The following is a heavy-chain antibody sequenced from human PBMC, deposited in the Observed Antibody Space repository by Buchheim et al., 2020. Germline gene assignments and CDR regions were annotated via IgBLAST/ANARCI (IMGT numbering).Heavy chain of an antibody. CDR3: ARDRAPDFTIFGVVWARNYYGMDV. V-gene: IGHV1-2*02. D-gene: IGHD3-3*01. CDR2: INPNSGGT. CDR1: GYTFTGYY. J-gene: IGHJ6*02. Sequence: QVQLVQSGAEVKKPGASVKVSCKASGYTFTGYYMHWVRQAPGQGLEWMGWINPNSGGTNYAQKFQGRVTMTRDTSISTAYMELSRLRSDDTAVYYCARDRAPDFTIFGVVWARNYYGMDVWGQGTT.